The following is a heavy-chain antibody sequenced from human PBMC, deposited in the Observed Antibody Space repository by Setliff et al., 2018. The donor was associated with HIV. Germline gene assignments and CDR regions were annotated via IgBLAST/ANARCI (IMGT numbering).Heavy chain of an antibody. Sequence: SETLSLTCTVSGGSISNDYWHWIRQSPGRGLEWIGYIYYTGSTNYNPSLKSRVAMSVDSSNHQFSLRLTSVTPADTAIYYCAREDGSNSHDTFEIWGQGILVTVSS. D-gene: IGHD1-1*01. J-gene: IGHJ3*02. CDR3: AREDGSNSHDTFEI. CDR1: GGSISNDY. CDR2: IYYTGST. V-gene: IGHV4-59*01.